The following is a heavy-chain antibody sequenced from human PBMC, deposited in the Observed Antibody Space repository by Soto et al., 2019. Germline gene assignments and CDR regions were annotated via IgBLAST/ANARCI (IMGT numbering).Heavy chain of an antibody. Sequence: SETLSLTCTVSGGSVSSGSYYWSWIRQPPGKGLEWIGYIYYSGSTNYNPYLKSRVTISVDTSKNQFSLKLSSVTAADTAVDYCARVPKGYCSGGSCSDAFDIWGQGTMVTVSS. CDR2: IYYSGST. CDR3: ARVPKGYCSGGSCSDAFDI. D-gene: IGHD2-15*01. J-gene: IGHJ3*02. V-gene: IGHV4-61*01. CDR1: GGSVSSGSYY.